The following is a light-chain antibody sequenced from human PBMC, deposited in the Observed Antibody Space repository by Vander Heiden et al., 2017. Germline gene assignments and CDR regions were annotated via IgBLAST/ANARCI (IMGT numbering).Light chain of an antibody. V-gene: IGKV3-11*01. J-gene: IGKJ4*01. Sequence: IVLTQSPAPLSLSPGERATLSCRASQSVSSYLAWYQQKPGQAPRLLIDDASNRAAGVPARFSGSGSGTDFTLTISSLEPEDFAVYYCQQRYNWPPLTFGGGTKVEIK. CDR3: QQRYNWPPLT. CDR1: QSVSSY. CDR2: DAS.